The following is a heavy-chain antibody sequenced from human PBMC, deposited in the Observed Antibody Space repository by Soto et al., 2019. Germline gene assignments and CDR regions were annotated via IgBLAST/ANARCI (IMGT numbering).Heavy chain of an antibody. Sequence: SETMSLNGGVSGYFISSGYSWGWIRQSPVNGLEWIWSISHSRDTYYNPSLGSRVTISLDTSTKQFSLSLTSVTAADTAVYYCAGCYEIPNSDYWGQGTLVTVSS. CDR3: AGCYEIPNSDY. CDR1: GYFISSGYS. J-gene: IGHJ4*02. CDR2: ISHSRDT. V-gene: IGHV4-38-2*01. D-gene: IGHD3-3*01.